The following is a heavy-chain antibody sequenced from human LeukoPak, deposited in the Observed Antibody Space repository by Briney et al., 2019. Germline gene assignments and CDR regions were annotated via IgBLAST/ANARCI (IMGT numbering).Heavy chain of an antibody. CDR2: INPNSGGT. V-gene: IGHV1-2*02. CDR3: ARAWRIPQLELIPLYYYYYMDV. J-gene: IGHJ6*03. D-gene: IGHD1-7*01. CDR1: GYTFTGYY. Sequence: ASVTVSCKASGYTFTGYYMHWVRQAPGQGLEWMGWINPNSGGTNYAQKFQGRVTMTRDTSISTAYMELSRLRSDDTAVYYCARAWRIPQLELIPLYYYYYMDVWGKGTTVTVSS.